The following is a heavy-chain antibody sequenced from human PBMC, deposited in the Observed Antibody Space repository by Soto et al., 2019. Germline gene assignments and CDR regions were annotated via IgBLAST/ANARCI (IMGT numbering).Heavy chain of an antibody. J-gene: IGHJ5*02. Sequence: SATLSITCTVSGASISGYSWSWIRQPAGKGLEWIGRIFTSGSTNYNPSLKSRVTMSVDTSKNQFSLKLSSVTAADTAVYYCARERIAAAVGNNWFDPWGQGTLVTVSS. CDR2: IFTSGST. CDR3: ARERIAAAVGNNWFDP. CDR1: GASISGYS. V-gene: IGHV4-4*07. D-gene: IGHD6-13*01.